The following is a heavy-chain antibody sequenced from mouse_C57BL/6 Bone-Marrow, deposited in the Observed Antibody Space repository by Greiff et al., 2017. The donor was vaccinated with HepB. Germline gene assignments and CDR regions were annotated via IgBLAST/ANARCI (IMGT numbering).Heavy chain of an antibody. Sequence: GGGLVQPKGSLKLSCAASGFSFNTYAMNWVRQAPGKGLEWVARIRSKSNNYATYYADSVKDRFTISRDDSESMLYLQMNNLKTEDTAMYYCVRRLRGGSMDYWGQGTSVTVSS. CDR2: IRSKSNNYAT. D-gene: IGHD2-2*01. CDR3: VRRLRGGSMDY. V-gene: IGHV10-1*01. CDR1: GFSFNTYA. J-gene: IGHJ4*01.